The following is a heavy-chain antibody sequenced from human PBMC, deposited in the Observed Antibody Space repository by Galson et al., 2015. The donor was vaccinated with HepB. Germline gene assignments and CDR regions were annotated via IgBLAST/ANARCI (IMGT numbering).Heavy chain of an antibody. Sequence: LRLSCAASGFTFNNYAMHWVRQAPGKGLEWVAFISFDGKKRYYADSVRGRFTISRDNSKNTLYLQLNSLRPEDTAVYYCARDPVGLIVIVMPWGPYFDNWGQGTLVTVSS. D-gene: IGHD2-21*01. J-gene: IGHJ4*02. V-gene: IGHV3-30*04. CDR3: ARDPVGLIVIVMPWGPYFDN. CDR1: GFTFNNYA. CDR2: ISFDGKKR.